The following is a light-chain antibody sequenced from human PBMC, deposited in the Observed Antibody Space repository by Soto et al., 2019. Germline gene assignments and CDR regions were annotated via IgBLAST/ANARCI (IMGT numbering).Light chain of an antibody. CDR2: KAS. CDR3: QQYNSYPFT. J-gene: IGKJ3*01. V-gene: IGKV1-5*03. CDR1: QSISSR. Sequence: DIQMTQSPSTLSGSVGDRGTITCRASQSISSRLAWYQQKPGKAPKLLIYKASSLESGVPSRFSGSGSGTEFTLTISSLQPDDFATYYCQQYNSYPFTFGPGTKVDIK.